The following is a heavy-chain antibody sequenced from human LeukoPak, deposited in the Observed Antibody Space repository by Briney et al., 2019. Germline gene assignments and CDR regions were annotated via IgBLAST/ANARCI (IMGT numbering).Heavy chain of an antibody. V-gene: IGHV3-74*01. CDR3: VRRSITGTTDYFDY. CDR1: GFTFSNYY. CDR2: IKSDGTNT. D-gene: IGHD1-20*01. Sequence: GGSLRLSCAASGFTFSNYYIHWVRQPSGKGLEWVSRIKSDGTNTNYADSVKGRFTISRDNAKNTAYLNMNSLRLEDTATYYGVRRSITGTTDYFDYWGQGTLVTVSS. J-gene: IGHJ4*02.